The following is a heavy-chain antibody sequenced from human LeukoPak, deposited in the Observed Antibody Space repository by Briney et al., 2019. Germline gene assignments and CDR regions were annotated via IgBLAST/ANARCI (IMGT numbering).Heavy chain of an antibody. CDR1: GFTFSSYT. J-gene: IGHJ4*02. CDR3: ARAMVGDYLYYSDY. D-gene: IGHD4-17*01. CDR2: ITSNSYYI. V-gene: IGHV3-21*01. Sequence: PGGSLRLSCAASGFTFSSYTMNWVRQAPGKGLEWVSSITSNSYYIYYADSVQGRFTISRDNAKNSLHLQMNSLRAEDTAVYYCARAMVGDYLYYSDYWGQGTLVTVSS.